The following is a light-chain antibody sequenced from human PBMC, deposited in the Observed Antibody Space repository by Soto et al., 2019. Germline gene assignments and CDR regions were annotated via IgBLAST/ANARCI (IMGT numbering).Light chain of an antibody. CDR2: VAS. V-gene: IGKV1-9*01. Sequence: IPLTQSPSSLSASVGDRVTITCRASQVISSYLAGYQQKPGKAPKRLIYVASTLQNGVPSRFNGSGSGTDFTLTISSLQPEDFATYYCQHLNSYPITFGQGTRLEI. J-gene: IGKJ5*01. CDR3: QHLNSYPIT. CDR1: QVISSY.